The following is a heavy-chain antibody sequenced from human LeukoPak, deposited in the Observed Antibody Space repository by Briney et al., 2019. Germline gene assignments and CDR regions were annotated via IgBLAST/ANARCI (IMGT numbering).Heavy chain of an antibody. CDR2: ISSSSSTI. Sequence: PGGSLRLSCAASGFTFSSYSMNWVRQAPRKGLEWVSYISSSSSTIYYADSVKGRFTISRDNAKNSLYLQMNSLRAEDTAVYYCARSEYYDYVWGSYRYTYFDYWGQGTLVTVSS. V-gene: IGHV3-48*01. CDR3: ARSEYYDYVWGSYRYTYFDY. J-gene: IGHJ4*02. D-gene: IGHD3-16*02. CDR1: GFTFSSYS.